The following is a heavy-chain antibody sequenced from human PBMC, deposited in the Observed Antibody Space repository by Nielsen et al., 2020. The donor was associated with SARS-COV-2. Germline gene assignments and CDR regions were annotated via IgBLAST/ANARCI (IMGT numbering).Heavy chain of an antibody. J-gene: IGHJ3*02. D-gene: IGHD3-10*01. CDR3: AKAPPGEINTFDI. Sequence: GGSLRLSCAASGFTFDDYAMHWVRQAPGKGLEWISGISWNSGSIGYADSVKGRFTISRDNAKNSLYLQMNSLRAEDTALYYCAKAPPGEINTFDIWGQGTMVTVSS. CDR2: ISWNSGSI. V-gene: IGHV3-9*01. CDR1: GFTFDDYA.